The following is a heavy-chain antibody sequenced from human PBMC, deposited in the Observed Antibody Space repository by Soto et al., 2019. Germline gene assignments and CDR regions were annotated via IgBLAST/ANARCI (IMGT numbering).Heavy chain of an antibody. D-gene: IGHD3-3*01. CDR1: GGSFSGYY. CDR2: INHSGST. J-gene: IGHJ5*02. V-gene: IGHV4-34*01. Sequence: SETLSLTCAVYGGSFSGYYWSWIRQPPGKGLEWIGEINHSGSTNYNPSLKSRVTISVDTSKNQFSLKLSSVTAADTAVYYCARVRGKLRFFAGFDPWGQGTLVTVSS. CDR3: ARVRGKLRFFAGFDP.